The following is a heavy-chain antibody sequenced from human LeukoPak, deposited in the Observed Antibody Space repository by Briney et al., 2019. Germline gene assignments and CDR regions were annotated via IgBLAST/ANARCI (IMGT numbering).Heavy chain of an antibody. Sequence: KTSETLSLTCTVSGGSISSSSYYWGWIRQPPGKGLEWIGSIYYSGSTYYNPSLKSRVTISVDTSKNQFSLKLSSVTAADTAVYYCARPQVYSSTWVFGGLPGYYYMDVWGKGPTVTVSS. CDR3: ARPQVYSSTWVFGGLPGYYYMDV. CDR1: GGSISSSSYY. D-gene: IGHD3-16*01. J-gene: IGHJ6*03. V-gene: IGHV4-39*01. CDR2: IYYSGST.